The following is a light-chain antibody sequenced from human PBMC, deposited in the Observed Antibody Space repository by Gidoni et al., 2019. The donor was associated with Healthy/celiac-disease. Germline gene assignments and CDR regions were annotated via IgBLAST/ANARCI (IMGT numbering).Light chain of an antibody. CDR2: KAS. V-gene: IGKV1-5*03. Sequence: DIQMTQSPSTLSAFVGDRVTITCRASQSISSWLAWYQQKPGKAPKVLIYKASSLESGVPSRFSGSGSGTEFSLTISSLQPDDFATYYCQQYNSYSPWTFGQGTKVEIK. J-gene: IGKJ1*01. CDR1: QSISSW. CDR3: QQYNSYSPWT.